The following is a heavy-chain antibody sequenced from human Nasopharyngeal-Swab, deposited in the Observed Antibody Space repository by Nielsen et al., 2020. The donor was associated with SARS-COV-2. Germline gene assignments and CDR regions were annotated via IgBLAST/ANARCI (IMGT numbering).Heavy chain of an antibody. Sequence: SETLSLTCAVSGGSISTYNWWSWVRPAPGTGLEWIGEIHHGGTTYHNPSLTSRVTISIDNSRNQFSLRLTSVTAADTAVYYCVRGEYGNSANWFDPWGQGALVTVSS. CDR1: GGSISTYNW. CDR2: IHHGGTT. J-gene: IGHJ5*02. D-gene: IGHD4-11*01. CDR3: VRGEYGNSANWFDP. V-gene: IGHV4-4*02.